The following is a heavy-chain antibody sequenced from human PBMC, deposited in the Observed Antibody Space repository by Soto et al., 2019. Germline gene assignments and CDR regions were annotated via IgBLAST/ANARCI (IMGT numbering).Heavy chain of an antibody. CDR1: GGTFSSYT. D-gene: IGHD5-12*01. CDR3: ARDQGIVATSRPFDY. J-gene: IGHJ4*02. Sequence: QVQLVQSGAEVKKPGSSVKVSCKASGGTFSSYTISWVRQAPGQGLEWMGRIIPILGIANYAQKFQGRVTITADKSTSTAYMELSSLRSEDTAVYYCARDQGIVATSRPFDYWGQGTLVTVSS. CDR2: IIPILGIA. V-gene: IGHV1-69*08.